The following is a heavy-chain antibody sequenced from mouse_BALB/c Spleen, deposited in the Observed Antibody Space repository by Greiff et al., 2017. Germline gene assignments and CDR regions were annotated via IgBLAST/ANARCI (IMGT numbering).Heavy chain of an antibody. Sequence: VQLQESGAELVKPGASVKLSCKASGYTFTSYYMYWVKQRPGQGLEWIGEINPSNSGTNFNEKFKSKATLTVDKSSSTAYMQLSSLTSEDSAVYYCTSYGYDPNYFDYWGQGTTLTVSS. V-gene: IGHV1S81*02. J-gene: IGHJ2*01. CDR1: GYTFTSYY. D-gene: IGHD2-2*01. CDR3: TSYGYDPNYFDY. CDR2: INPSNSGT.